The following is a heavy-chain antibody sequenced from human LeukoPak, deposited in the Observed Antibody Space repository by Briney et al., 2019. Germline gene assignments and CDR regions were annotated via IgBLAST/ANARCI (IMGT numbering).Heavy chain of an antibody. CDR3: ATESRYTDSSGLHLNFYHYMDV. CDR2: INPNSGGT. CDR1: GYTFTGYH. V-gene: IGHV1-2*02. J-gene: IGHJ6*03. D-gene: IGHD3-22*01. Sequence: ASVKVSCKASGYTFTGYHMHWVRQAPGQGLEWMGWINPNSGGTNYAQKFQGRVTMTEDTSTDTAYMELSSLRSEDTAVYYCATESRYTDSSGLHLNFYHYMDVWGKGTPVTVSS.